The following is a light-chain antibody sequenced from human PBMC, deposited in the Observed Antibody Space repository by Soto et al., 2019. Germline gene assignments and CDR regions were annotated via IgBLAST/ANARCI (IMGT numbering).Light chain of an antibody. CDR1: QSLSSSY. Sequence: EIVLTQSPGTLSLSPGERATLSCRASQSLSSSYLAWYQQKPGQAPRLLIYGASSRATGIPDRFSGSGSGTDFTLTISRLEPEDFAVYYCQQYDSSPLTLGGGTKVEIK. CDR3: QQYDSSPLT. CDR2: GAS. J-gene: IGKJ4*01. V-gene: IGKV3-20*01.